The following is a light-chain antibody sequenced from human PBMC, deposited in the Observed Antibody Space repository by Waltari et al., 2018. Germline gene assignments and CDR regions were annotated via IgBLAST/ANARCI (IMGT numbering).Light chain of an antibody. V-gene: IGKV3-20*01. J-gene: IGKJ2*01. CDR3: QQYANSPYT. CDR2: SAS. CDR1: QSVTSNY. Sequence: EFVLTQSPGTLSVSPGEGATLFCRASQSVTSNYLAWYQQKPGQAPRLLIYSASHRATGIPDRFSGSGSGTDFTLTISRLESEDFAIYFCQQYANSPYTFGQGTKLEI.